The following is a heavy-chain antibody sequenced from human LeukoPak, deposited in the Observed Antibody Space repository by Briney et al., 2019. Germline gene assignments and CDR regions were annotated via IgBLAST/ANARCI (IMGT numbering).Heavy chain of an antibody. V-gene: IGHV4-4*07. D-gene: IGHD6-13*01. CDR3: ARASSSSWHKYYFDY. J-gene: IGHJ4*02. CDR1: GGSISSYY. CDR2: IYTSGST. Sequence: SETLSLTCTVSGGSISSYYWSWIRQPAGKGLEWIGRIYTSGSTNYNPSLKSRVTMSVDTSKNQFSLKLSSVTAADTAVYYCARASSSSWHKYYFDYWGQGTLVTVSS.